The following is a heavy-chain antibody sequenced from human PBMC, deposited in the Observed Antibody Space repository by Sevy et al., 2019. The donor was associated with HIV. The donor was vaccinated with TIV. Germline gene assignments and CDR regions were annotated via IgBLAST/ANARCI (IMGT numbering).Heavy chain of an antibody. CDR2: ISAENGHT. CDR1: SYSFSTYD. CDR3: ASKGIIAVGTLDY. V-gene: IGHV1-18*01. D-gene: IGHD6-13*01. J-gene: IGHJ4*02. Sequence: ASVKVSCKTSSYSFSTYDFIWVRQAPGQGLDWLGWISAENGHTLYAQRFQGRVTMTTDTSASEVYMELRNLRSHDTASYYCASKGIIAVGTLDYWGQGTLVTVSS.